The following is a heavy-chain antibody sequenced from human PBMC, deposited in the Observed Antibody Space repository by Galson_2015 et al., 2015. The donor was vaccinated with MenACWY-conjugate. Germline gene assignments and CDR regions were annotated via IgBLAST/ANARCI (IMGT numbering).Heavy chain of an antibody. CDR2: VNSDGSST. CDR1: GFTFSRYW. Sequence: SLRLSCAASGFTFSRYWMHWVRQAPGKGLVWVSRVNSDGSSTDYADSVKGRFTISRDNAKNTLFLEMNSLKVEDTAVYYCARYYVPVSDRKDYSMDLWGRGTMVTVSS. CDR3: ARYYVPVSDRKDYSMDL. V-gene: IGHV3-74*01. D-gene: IGHD2/OR15-2a*01. J-gene: IGHJ6*03.